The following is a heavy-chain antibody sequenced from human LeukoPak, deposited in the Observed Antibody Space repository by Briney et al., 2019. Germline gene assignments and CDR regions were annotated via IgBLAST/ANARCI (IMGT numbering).Heavy chain of an antibody. J-gene: IGHJ6*03. D-gene: IGHD6-6*01. CDR3: ARGRGSSSSGRSNRRYNYYYYMDV. V-gene: IGHV1-8*03. CDR1: GYTFTSYD. Sequence: ASVKVSCNASGYTFTSYDINGVRQATGQGLEWMGWMNPNSGNTGYAQKFQGRVTITRNTSISTAYMELSSLRSEDTAVYYCARGRGSSSSGRSNRRYNYYYYMDVWGKGTTVTVSS. CDR2: MNPNSGNT.